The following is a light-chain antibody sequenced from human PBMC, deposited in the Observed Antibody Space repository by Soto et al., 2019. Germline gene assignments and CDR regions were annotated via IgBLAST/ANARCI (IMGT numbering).Light chain of an antibody. CDR2: DVT. CDR3: CSYSGGYTWV. V-gene: IGLV2-11*01. J-gene: IGLJ3*02. Sequence: QSALTQPRSVSGSPGQSVTISCTGTSSDVGGYNYVSWYQLHPGKAPKLMIYDVTKRPSGVPDRFSGSKSGNTASLTISGLQAEDEADYYCCSYSGGYTWVFGGGTKLTVL. CDR1: SSDVGGYNY.